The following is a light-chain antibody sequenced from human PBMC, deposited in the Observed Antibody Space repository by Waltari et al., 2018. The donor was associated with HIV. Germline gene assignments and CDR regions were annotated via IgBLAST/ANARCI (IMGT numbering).Light chain of an antibody. Sequence: ETVMTQSLATLFVSRGERASLLCRASQSISSDLAWYQQKPGQAPRLLMYDASTRATGIPARFSGSGSGTEFTLTISSLQSEDFAVYCCQQYNNWPPGYTFGQGTKLQIK. CDR2: DAS. CDR3: QQYNNWPPGYT. V-gene: IGKV3-15*01. J-gene: IGKJ2*01. CDR1: QSISSD.